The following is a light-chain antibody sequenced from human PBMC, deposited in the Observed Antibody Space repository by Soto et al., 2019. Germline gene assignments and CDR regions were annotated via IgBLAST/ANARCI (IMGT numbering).Light chain of an antibody. CDR2: GVS. CDR1: QSVSVN. V-gene: IGKV3-15*01. Sequence: EIVMTQSPGTLSVSTGERATLSCWASQSVSVNLAWYQQKPGQAPRLLIYGVSTRATGIPARFSGSESGTEFTLTISSLQSEDFAVYYCQQYNDWPFTFGPGTKVDI. J-gene: IGKJ3*01. CDR3: QQYNDWPFT.